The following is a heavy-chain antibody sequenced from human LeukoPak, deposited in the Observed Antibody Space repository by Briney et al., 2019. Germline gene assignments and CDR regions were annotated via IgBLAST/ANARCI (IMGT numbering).Heavy chain of an antibody. CDR3: ARGYLRFRRFDP. Sequence: PSETLSLTCAVYGGSFSGYYWSWIRQPPGKGLEWIGEINHSGSTNYNPSLKSRVTISVDTSKNQFSLKLSSVTAADTTVYYCARGYLRFRRFDPWGQGTLVTVSS. J-gene: IGHJ5*02. V-gene: IGHV4-34*01. D-gene: IGHD3-3*01. CDR2: INHSGST. CDR1: GGSFSGYY.